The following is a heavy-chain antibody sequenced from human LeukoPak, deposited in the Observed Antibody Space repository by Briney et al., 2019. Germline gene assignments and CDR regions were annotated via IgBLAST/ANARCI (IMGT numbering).Heavy chain of an antibody. CDR2: MSSNSDNT. D-gene: IGHD7-27*01. Sequence: ASVKVSCKASGYTFTSYDINWVRQATGQGFEWMGWMSSNSDNTGYAQKFQGRVTMTRCTSMSTAYMELSSLRSEDTAVYYCARGPPNWGFDYWGQGTLVTVSS. CDR3: ARGPPNWGFDY. J-gene: IGHJ4*02. CDR1: GYTFTSYD. V-gene: IGHV1-8*01.